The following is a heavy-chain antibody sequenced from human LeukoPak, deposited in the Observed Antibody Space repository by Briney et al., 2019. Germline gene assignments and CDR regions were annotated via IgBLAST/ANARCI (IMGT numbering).Heavy chain of an antibody. CDR1: GGSFSGYY. J-gene: IGHJ4*02. D-gene: IGHD6-13*01. Sequence: PSETLSLTCAVYGGSFSGYYWSWIRQPPGKGLEWIGEINHRGSTNYNPSLKSRVTISVDTSKNQFSLKLSSVTAADTAVYYCARGGITAAGLSPNPDYWGQGTLVTVSS. CDR2: INHRGST. V-gene: IGHV4-34*01. CDR3: ARGGITAAGLSPNPDY.